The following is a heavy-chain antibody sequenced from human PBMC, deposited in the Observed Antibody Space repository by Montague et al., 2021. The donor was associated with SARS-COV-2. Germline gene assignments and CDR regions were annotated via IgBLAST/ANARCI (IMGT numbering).Heavy chain of an antibody. J-gene: IGHJ4*02. Sequence: SETLSLTCTVSGDSKNNYYWSWIRQPPGKGLEWIGYINTRGSTHXXPSLQCRVTLSNDRSKNQFSLRLTSVTAADTAMYFCARAPIYRSSWYAYFDYWGQGTLVTVSS. CDR2: INTRGST. CDR3: ARAPIYRSSWYAYFDY. D-gene: IGHD6-13*01. V-gene: IGHV4-59*01. CDR1: GDSKNNYY.